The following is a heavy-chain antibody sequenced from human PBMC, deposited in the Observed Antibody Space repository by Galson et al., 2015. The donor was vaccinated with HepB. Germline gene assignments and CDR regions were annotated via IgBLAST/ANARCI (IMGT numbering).Heavy chain of an antibody. J-gene: IGHJ4*02. CDR2: IKSKTDGGTT. CDR1: GFTFSNAW. D-gene: IGHD6-13*01. CDR3: TTQTIAAAGPPRH. Sequence: SLRLSCAASGFTFSNAWMSWVRQAPGKGLEWVGRIKSKTDGGTTDYAAPVKGRFTISRDDSKNTLYLQMNSLKTEDTAVYYCTTQTIAAAGPPRHWGQGTLVTVSS. V-gene: IGHV3-15*01.